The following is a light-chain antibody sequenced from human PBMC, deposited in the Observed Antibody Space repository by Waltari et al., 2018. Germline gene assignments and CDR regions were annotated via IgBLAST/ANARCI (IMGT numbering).Light chain of an antibody. V-gene: IGLV2-14*03. Sequence: QSALTQPASVSGSPGQSITISCTGTSIDVGDYTFVPWYQHHPGKAPKLIIYDVSDRPSGVSNRFSGSKSGNTASLTISGLQAEDEAMYYCSSFTGSSFVLFGGGTMLTVL. CDR2: DVS. CDR1: SIDVGDYTF. J-gene: IGLJ2*01. CDR3: SSFTGSSFVL.